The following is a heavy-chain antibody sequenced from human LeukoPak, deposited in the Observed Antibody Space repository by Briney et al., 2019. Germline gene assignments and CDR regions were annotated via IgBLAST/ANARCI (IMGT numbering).Heavy chain of an antibody. CDR2: ISGNGDIT. D-gene: IGHD2-15*01. J-gene: IGHJ4*02. Sequence: PGGSLRLSCAASRFTLNTYAVNWVRQAPGKGLEWVSAISGNGDITYYADSVRGRFTISRDNSKNTLYLQMNSLRAEDTAVYYCARVKRDCSGGSCYSYDYWGQGTLVTVSS. V-gene: IGHV3-23*01. CDR1: RFTLNTYA. CDR3: ARVKRDCSGGSCYSYDY.